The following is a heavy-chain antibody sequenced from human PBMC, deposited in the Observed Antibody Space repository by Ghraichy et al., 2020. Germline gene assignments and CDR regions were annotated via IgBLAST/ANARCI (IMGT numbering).Heavy chain of an antibody. J-gene: IGHJ4*02. CDR3: ARETSYGDSDY. CDR1: GGSISSYY. D-gene: IGHD4-17*01. CDR2: IYYSGST. Sequence: ESLNISCTVSGGSISSYYWSWIRRPPGKGLEWIGYIYYSGSTNYNPSLKSRVTISVDTSKNQFSLKLSSVTAADTAVYYCARETSYGDSDYWGQGTLVTVSS. V-gene: IGHV4-59*01.